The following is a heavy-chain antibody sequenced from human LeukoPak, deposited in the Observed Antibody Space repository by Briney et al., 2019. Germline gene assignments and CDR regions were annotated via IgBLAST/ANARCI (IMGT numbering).Heavy chain of an antibody. V-gene: IGHV3-7*01. CDR3: ARGDYYDSSGYFIDAFDI. CDR2: IKQDGSQK. D-gene: IGHD3-22*01. CDR1: GFTFSSYW. Sequence: GGSLRLSCAASGFTFSSYWMSWVRQAPGKGLEWVANIKQDGSQKFYVDSEKGRFTISRDNAKNSLYLQMNSLRVEDTALYYCARGDYYDSSGYFIDAFDIWAKGQWSPSLQ. J-gene: IGHJ3*02.